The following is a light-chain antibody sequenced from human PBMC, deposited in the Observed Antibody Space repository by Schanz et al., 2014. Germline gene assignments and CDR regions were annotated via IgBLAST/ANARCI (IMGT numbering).Light chain of an antibody. Sequence: QSALTQPASVSGSPGQSITISCTGTSSDVGSYNLVSWYQQHPDKAPKLIIYEGTKRPSGVSNRFSGSESGNTASLTISGLQAEDEAGYYCCSYAGSSTLVFGGGTKVTVL. J-gene: IGLJ2*01. CDR1: SSDVGSYNL. V-gene: IGLV2-23*01. CDR2: EGT. CDR3: CSYAGSSTLV.